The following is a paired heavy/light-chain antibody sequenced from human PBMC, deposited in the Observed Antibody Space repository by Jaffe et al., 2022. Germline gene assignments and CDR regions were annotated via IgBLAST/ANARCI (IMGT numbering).Heavy chain of an antibody. CDR1: GFTFSSYA. V-gene: IGHV3-23*01. CDR3: AEKRYYDFWSGAIYFDY. CDR2: ISGSGGST. Sequence: EVQLLESGGGLVQPGGSLRLSCAASGFTFSSYAMSWVRQAPGKGLEWVSAISGSGGSTYYADSVKGRFTISRDNSKNTLYLQMNSLRAEDTAVYYCAEKRYYDFWSGAIYFDYWGQGTLVTVSS. D-gene: IGHD3-3*01. J-gene: IGHJ4*02.
Light chain of an antibody. V-gene: IGKV3-15*01. CDR2: GAS. CDR3: QQYNNWSIT. J-gene: IGKJ5*01. Sequence: EIVMTQSPATLSVSPGERATLSCRASQSVSSNLAWYQQKPGQAPRLLIYGASTRATGIPARFSGSGSGTEFTLTISSLQSEDFAVYYCQQYNNWSITFGQGTRLEIK. CDR1: QSVSSN.